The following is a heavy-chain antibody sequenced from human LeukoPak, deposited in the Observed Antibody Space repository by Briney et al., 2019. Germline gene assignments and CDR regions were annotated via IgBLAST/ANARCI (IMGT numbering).Heavy chain of an antibody. CDR2: IIPILGIA. V-gene: IGHV1-69*04. D-gene: IGHD5-24*01. Sequence: SVKVSCKASGGTFSSYTISWVRQAPGRGLEWMGRIIPILGIANYAQKFQGRVTITADKSTSTAYMELSSLRSEDTAVYYCAREGDGYNPYYYYGMDVWGQGTTVTVSS. CDR1: GGTFSSYT. CDR3: AREGDGYNPYYYYGMDV. J-gene: IGHJ6*02.